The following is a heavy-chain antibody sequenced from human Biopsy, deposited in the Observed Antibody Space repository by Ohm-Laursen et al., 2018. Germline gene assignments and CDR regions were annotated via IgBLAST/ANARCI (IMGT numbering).Heavy chain of an antibody. Sequence: SLRLSCSASGFTFSSYAMTWFRQAPGKGLEWVSTISGNSDIIYDTDSVKGRFTISRDNSKNTLYLQMNSLRAEDTAVYYCARSRGSSGIATIYYYGMDVWGQGTTVTVSS. CDR2: ISGNSDII. CDR3: ARSRGSSGIATIYYYGMDV. V-gene: IGHV3-23*01. J-gene: IGHJ6*02. CDR1: GFTFSSYA. D-gene: IGHD3-10*01.